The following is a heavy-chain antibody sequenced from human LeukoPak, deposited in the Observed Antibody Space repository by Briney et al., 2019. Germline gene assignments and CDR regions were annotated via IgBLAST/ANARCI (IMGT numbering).Heavy chain of an antibody. CDR3: ARDLGVAAAWTYFDY. Sequence: GGSLGLSCAASGFTFSSYGMHWVRQAPGKGLEWVAVIWYDGSNKYYADSVKGRFTISRDNSKNTLYLQMNSLRAEDTAVYYCARDLGVAAAWTYFDYWGQGTLVTVSS. CDR1: GFTFSSYG. D-gene: IGHD6-13*01. V-gene: IGHV3-33*01. CDR2: IWYDGSNK. J-gene: IGHJ4*02.